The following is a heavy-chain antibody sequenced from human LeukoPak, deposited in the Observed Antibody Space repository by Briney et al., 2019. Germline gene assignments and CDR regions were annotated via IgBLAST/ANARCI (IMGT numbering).Heavy chain of an antibody. Sequence: PGGSLRLSCAASGFTFSSYDMHWVRQVTGKGLEWVSAIGTAGDTYYPGSVKGRFTISRENAKNSLYLQMNSLRAGDTAVYYCARVLYSSGWLDAFDIWGRGTMVTVSS. CDR3: ARVLYSSGWLDAFDI. CDR1: GFTFSSYD. D-gene: IGHD6-19*01. V-gene: IGHV3-13*01. J-gene: IGHJ3*02. CDR2: IGTAGDT.